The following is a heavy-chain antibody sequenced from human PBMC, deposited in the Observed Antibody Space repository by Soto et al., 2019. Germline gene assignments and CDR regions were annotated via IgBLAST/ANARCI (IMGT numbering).Heavy chain of an antibody. Sequence: PGGSLRLSCAASGFTFSGSAMHWVRQASGKGLEWVGRIRSKANSYATAYAASVKGRFTISRDDSKNTAYLQMNSLKTEDTAVYYCTRTPEYYYYGMDVWGQGTTVTVSS. CDR3: TRTPEYYYYGMDV. D-gene: IGHD2-2*01. CDR1: GFTFSGSA. V-gene: IGHV3-73*01. CDR2: IRSKANSYAT. J-gene: IGHJ6*02.